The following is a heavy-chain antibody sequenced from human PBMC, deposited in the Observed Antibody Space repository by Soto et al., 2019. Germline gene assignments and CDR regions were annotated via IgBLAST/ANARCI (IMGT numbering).Heavy chain of an antibody. V-gene: IGHV3-23*01. CDR1: GFTFSAYA. CDR2: ITGSGGRT. CDR3: AKVDYDILAGYSNPYYFDY. J-gene: IGHJ4*02. D-gene: IGHD3-9*01. Sequence: GGSRRLSWAASGFTFSAYAMTWGRQAPGKGLEWVSGITGSGGRTFYADSVKGRFTISRDNSKNTLYLQMNSLRAEDTAVYYCAKVDYDILAGYSNPYYFDYWGQGTLVTVSS.